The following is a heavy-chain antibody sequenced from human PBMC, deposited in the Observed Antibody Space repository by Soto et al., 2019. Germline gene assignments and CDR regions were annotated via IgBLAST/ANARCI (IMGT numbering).Heavy chain of an antibody. CDR2: INHSGST. CDR1: GGSFSGYY. J-gene: IGHJ5*02. CDR3: ARGLLWFGELLAENWFDP. Sequence: SETLSLTCAVYGGSFSGYYWSWIRQPPGKGLEWIGEINHSGSTNYNPSLKSRVTISVDTSKNQFSLKLSSVTAADTAVYYCARGLLWFGELLAENWFDPWGQGTLVTVSS. V-gene: IGHV4-34*01. D-gene: IGHD3-10*01.